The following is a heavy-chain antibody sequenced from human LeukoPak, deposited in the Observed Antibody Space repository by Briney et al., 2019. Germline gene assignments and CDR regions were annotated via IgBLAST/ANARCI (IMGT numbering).Heavy chain of an antibody. Sequence: GGSLRLSCAASGFTFSSYSMNWVRQAPGKGLEWVSSISSSSSYIYYADSVKGRFTISRDNAKNSLYLQMNSLRVEDTAVYYCAKRSRDSSGWFDYWGQGTLVTVSS. D-gene: IGHD6-19*01. CDR2: ISSSSSYI. J-gene: IGHJ4*02. CDR1: GFTFSSYS. V-gene: IGHV3-21*04. CDR3: AKRSRDSSGWFDY.